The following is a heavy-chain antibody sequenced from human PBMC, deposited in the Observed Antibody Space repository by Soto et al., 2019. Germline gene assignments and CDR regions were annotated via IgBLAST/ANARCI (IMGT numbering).Heavy chain of an antibody. CDR1: GYTFTSYG. V-gene: IGHV1-18*04. Sequence: ASVKVSCKASGYTFTSYGISWVRQAPGQGLEWMGWISAYNGNTNYAQKLQGRVTMTTDTSTSTAYMELRSLRSDDTAVYYCATYYCSSTSCYPYYYYGMDVWGQGTTVTVSS. CDR2: ISAYNGNT. J-gene: IGHJ6*02. CDR3: ATYYCSSTSCYPYYYYGMDV. D-gene: IGHD2-2*01.